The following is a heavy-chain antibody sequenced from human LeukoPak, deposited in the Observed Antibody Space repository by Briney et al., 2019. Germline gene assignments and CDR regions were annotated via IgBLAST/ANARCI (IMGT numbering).Heavy chain of an antibody. CDR1: GYTFSSYG. Sequence: GASVKVSCYTSGYTFSSYGITWVRQAPGQGLEWMGWISAYNGNTEYAQKFQDRVTMMTDTSTNTAYMDLRSLRSDDTAVYYCARRRYYDSTYYYYYMDVWGKGTPVTVSS. D-gene: IGHD3-3*01. V-gene: IGHV1-18*01. CDR3: ARRRYYDSTYYYYYMDV. CDR2: ISAYNGNT. J-gene: IGHJ6*03.